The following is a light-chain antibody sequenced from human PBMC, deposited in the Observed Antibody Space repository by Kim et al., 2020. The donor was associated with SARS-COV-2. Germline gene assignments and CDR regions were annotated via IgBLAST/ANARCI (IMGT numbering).Light chain of an antibody. CDR2: STS. J-gene: IGKJ4*01. CDR3: QQLNAFPLT. CDR1: ESIGSW. Sequence: SESVGERVTITCRASESIGSWLAWYQQKPGEAPSLLIYSTSNLHSGVPSRFSGSGYGTDFTLTVSSLQPEDSAVYYCQQLNAFPLTFGGGTKLEI. V-gene: IGKV1-12*01.